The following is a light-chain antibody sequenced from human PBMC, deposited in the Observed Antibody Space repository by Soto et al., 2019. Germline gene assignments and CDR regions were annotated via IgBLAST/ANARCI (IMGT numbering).Light chain of an antibody. Sequence: EIVLTQSPATLSLSPGERATRSCRASQSVSSYLAWYQQKPGRAPRLLIYDASNRATGIPARFSGSGSGTDFTLTISSLEPEDFAVYYCQQLSNSWTLTQGTMAEIK. CDR2: DAS. CDR3: QQLSNSWT. CDR1: QSVSSY. V-gene: IGKV3-11*01. J-gene: IGKJ1*01.